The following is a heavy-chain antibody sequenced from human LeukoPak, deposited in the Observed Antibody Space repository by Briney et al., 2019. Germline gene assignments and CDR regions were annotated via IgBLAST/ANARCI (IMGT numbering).Heavy chain of an antibody. CDR2: ISSSGSTI. V-gene: IGHV3-48*03. J-gene: IGHJ4*02. CDR3: ARCQWLDLCDY. D-gene: IGHD6-19*01. CDR1: GFTFSSYE. Sequence: GGSLRLSCAASGFTFSSYEMNWVRQAPGKGLEWVSYISSSGSTIYYADSVKGRFTISRDNAKNSLYLQMNSLRAEDTAVYYCARCQWLDLCDYWGQGTLVTVSS.